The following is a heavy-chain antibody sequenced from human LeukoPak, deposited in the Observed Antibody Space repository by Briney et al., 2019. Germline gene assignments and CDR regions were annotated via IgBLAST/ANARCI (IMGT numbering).Heavy chain of an antibody. V-gene: IGHV3-23*01. D-gene: IGHD5-18*01. CDR3: AKDASGYSYGYYFDY. CDR2: ISGSGGST. CDR1: GFTFSSYA. Sequence: GGSLRLSCAASGFTFSSYAMSWVRQAPGKGLEWVSAISGSGGSTYYADSVKGRFTISRDNSKNTLYLQMNSLTAEDTAVYYCAKDASGYSYGYYFDYWGQGTLVTVSS. J-gene: IGHJ4*02.